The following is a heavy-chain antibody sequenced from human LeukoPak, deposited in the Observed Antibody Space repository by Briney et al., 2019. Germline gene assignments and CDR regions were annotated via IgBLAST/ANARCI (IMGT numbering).Heavy chain of an antibody. J-gene: IGHJ4*02. Sequence: PGGSLRLSCAASGFIVSSNYMTWVRQAPGKGLEWVSVIYSGGSTYYADSVKGRFTISRDNSKNTLYLQMNSLRAEDTAVYYCARGSGTYDPIDYWGQGTLVTVSS. CDR1: GFIVSSNY. CDR2: IYSGGST. D-gene: IGHD5-12*01. V-gene: IGHV3-53*01. CDR3: ARGSGTYDPIDY.